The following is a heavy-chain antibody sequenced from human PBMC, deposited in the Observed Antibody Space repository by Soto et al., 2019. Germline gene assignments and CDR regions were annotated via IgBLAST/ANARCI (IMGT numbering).Heavy chain of an antibody. J-gene: IGHJ5*02. V-gene: IGHV4-39*01. CDR3: ASSPISSGWYLTSLDWFDP. CDR1: GGSISSSSYY. Sequence: SETLSLTCTVSGGSISSSSYYWGWIRQPPGKGLEWIGSIYYSGSTYYNPSLKSRVTISVDTSKNQFSLKLSPVTAADTAVYYCASSPISSGWYLTSLDWFDPWGQGTLVTVSS. D-gene: IGHD6-19*01. CDR2: IYYSGST.